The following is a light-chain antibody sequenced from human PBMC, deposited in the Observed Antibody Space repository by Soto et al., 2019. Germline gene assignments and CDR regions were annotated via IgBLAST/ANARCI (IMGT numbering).Light chain of an antibody. CDR3: PQYASSPPWT. V-gene: IGKV3-20*01. J-gene: IGKJ1*01. CDR1: QSVSSSY. Sequence: EIVLTQSPGTLSLSPGERATLSCRASQSVSSSYLAWYQQKPGQAPRLLIYGASSRATGIPDRFSGSGSGKEFTLTISRLEPEDFAVYYCPQYASSPPWTFGQGTKVEIK. CDR2: GAS.